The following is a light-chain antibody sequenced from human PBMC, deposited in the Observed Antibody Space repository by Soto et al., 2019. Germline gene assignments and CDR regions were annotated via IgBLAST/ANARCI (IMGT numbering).Light chain of an antibody. Sequence: QSALTQPPSASGSPGQSVTISCTGTSSDVGRYNFVSWYQQHPGKAPKLMIYEVTKRPSGVPDRFSGSKSGNTASLTVSGLQADDEADYYCASYAGSTSLFGGGTKVTVL. CDR3: ASYAGSTSL. CDR2: EVT. V-gene: IGLV2-8*01. CDR1: SSDVGRYNF. J-gene: IGLJ2*01.